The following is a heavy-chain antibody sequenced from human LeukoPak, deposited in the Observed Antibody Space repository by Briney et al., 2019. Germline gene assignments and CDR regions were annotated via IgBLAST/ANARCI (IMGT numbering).Heavy chain of an antibody. V-gene: IGHV1-18*01. D-gene: IGHD3-10*01. CDR1: GYTFTSYG. Sequence: APVRVSCKASGYTFTSYGISWVRQAPGQGLEWMGWISAYNGNTNYAQELQGRVTMTTDTSTSTAYMELRSLRSDDTAVYYCARDLGYYYGSGSPDYYYYGMDVWGQGTTVTVSS. CDR2: ISAYNGNT. J-gene: IGHJ6*02. CDR3: ARDLGYYYGSGSPDYYYYGMDV.